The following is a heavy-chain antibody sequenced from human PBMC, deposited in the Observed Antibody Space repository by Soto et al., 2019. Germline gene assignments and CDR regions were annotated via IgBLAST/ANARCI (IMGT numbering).Heavy chain of an antibody. J-gene: IGHJ4*02. V-gene: IGHV1-69*13. Sequence: ASVKVSCKASGGTFSSYAISWVRQAPGQGLEWMGGIIPIFGTANYAQKFQGRVTITADESTSTAYMELSSLRSEDTAVYYCARDPGLYYYDSSGSGSYYFDYWGQGTLVTVSS. D-gene: IGHD3-22*01. CDR2: IIPIFGTA. CDR3: ARDPGLYYYDSSGSGSYYFDY. CDR1: GGTFSSYA.